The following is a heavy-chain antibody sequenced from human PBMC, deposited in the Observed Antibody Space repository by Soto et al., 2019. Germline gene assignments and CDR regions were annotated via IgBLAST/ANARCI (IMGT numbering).Heavy chain of an antibody. D-gene: IGHD3-10*01. CDR2: VVPLYGSP. J-gene: IGHJ4*02. V-gene: IGHV1-69*01. Sequence: QVQLVQSGAEVKKPGSSVKVSCKASGGTFTNYAISWVRQAPGQGLEWMGGVVPLYGSPVYEQKFQARVTITADDSTRTAYMELSSLTSQDTAVYYCWIGSGGDDYWGQGTLVTVSS. CDR1: GGTFTNYA. CDR3: WIGSGGDDY.